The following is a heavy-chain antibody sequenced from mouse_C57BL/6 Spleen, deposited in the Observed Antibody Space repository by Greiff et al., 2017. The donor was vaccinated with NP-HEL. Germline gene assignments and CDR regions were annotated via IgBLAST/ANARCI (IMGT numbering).Heavy chain of an antibody. D-gene: IGHD1-1*01. CDR2: ISSGSSTI. V-gene: IGHV5-17*01. J-gene: IGHJ1*03. CDR3: ACSSYGYFDV. Sequence: EVHLVESGGGLVKPGGSLKLSCAASGFTFSDYGMHWVRQAPEKGLEWVAYISSGSSTIYYADTVKGRFTISRDNAKNTLFLQMTSLRSEDTAMYYCACSSYGYFDVWGTGTTVTVSS. CDR1: GFTFSDYG.